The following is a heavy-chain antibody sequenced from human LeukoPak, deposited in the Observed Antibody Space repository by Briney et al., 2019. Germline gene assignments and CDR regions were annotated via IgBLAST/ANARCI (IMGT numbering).Heavy chain of an antibody. Sequence: GGSLRLSCEASGFTFRKFAMHWVRQAPGKGLEWVALISDGGTHEYYPDSVKGRFTISRDNSRNTLYLQMNSLRPEDTAVYYCAKDGSFDSGWYPLPSDYWGQGTLVTVSS. D-gene: IGHD6-13*01. J-gene: IGHJ4*02. V-gene: IGHV3-30*18. CDR2: ISDGGTHE. CDR1: GFTFRKFA. CDR3: AKDGSFDSGWYPLPSDY.